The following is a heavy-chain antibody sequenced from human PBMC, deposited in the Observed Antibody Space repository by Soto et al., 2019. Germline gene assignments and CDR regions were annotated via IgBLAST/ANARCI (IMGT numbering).Heavy chain of an antibody. D-gene: IGHD7-27*01. CDR2: IGGTDGDSDGVP. V-gene: IGHV3-23*01. CDR3: VERGRNWGAFDF. Sequence: VQLLESGGDLVQPGGSLRLSCVASGFILNNYAMSWVRQAPGKGLEWVSTIGGTDGDSDGVPWYEDSVKGRFTISRHSSTNTLFLHMDKLRAEDSALYYCVERGRNWGAFDFWGQGTTVVVSS. J-gene: IGHJ3*01. CDR1: GFILNNYA.